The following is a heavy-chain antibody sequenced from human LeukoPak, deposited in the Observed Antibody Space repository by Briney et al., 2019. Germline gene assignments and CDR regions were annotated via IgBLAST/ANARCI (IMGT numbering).Heavy chain of an antibody. J-gene: IGHJ4*02. CDR1: GFTFSDYY. V-gene: IGHV3-11*04. CDR3: AGPKTGWSTTPFDY. D-gene: IGHD2-15*01. Sequence: GGSLRLSCAASGFTFSDYYMSSIRQAPGKGLEWVSYISSSGSTIYYADSVKGRFTISRDNAKNSLYLQMNSLRAGNTAVYYCAGPKTGWSTTPFDYWGQGTLVTVSS. CDR2: ISSSGSTI.